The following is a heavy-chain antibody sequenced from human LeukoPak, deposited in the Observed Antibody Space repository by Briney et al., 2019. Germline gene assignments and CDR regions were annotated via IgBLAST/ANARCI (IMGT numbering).Heavy chain of an antibody. J-gene: IGHJ5*02. Sequence: ASVKVSCKASGGTCSSYAISWVRQAPGQGLEWMGRIIPILGIANYAQKFQGRVTITADKSTSTAYMELSSLRSEDTAVYYCARALVRGGDGFDPWGQGTLVTVSS. CDR2: IIPILGIA. D-gene: IGHD3-10*01. CDR3: ARALVRGGDGFDP. V-gene: IGHV1-69*04. CDR1: GGTCSSYA.